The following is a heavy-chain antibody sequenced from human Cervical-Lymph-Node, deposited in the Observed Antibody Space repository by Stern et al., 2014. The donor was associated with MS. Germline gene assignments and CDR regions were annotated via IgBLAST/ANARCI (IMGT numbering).Heavy chain of an antibody. Sequence: QDQLVQSGGGVVQPGRSLRLSCAASGFIFNYYAMYWVRQAPGKGLQWVAVISNDGSSRDYADSVKGRFTISRDNSKNTLFLQMNSLRVEDTGVYYCASRYDYGDYIYWGQGTLVTVSS. V-gene: IGHV3-30*04. CDR3: ASRYDYGDYIY. J-gene: IGHJ4*02. CDR2: ISNDGSSR. CDR1: GFIFNYYA. D-gene: IGHD4-17*01.